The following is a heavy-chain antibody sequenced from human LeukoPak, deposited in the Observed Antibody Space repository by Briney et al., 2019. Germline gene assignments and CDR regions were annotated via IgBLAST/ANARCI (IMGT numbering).Heavy chain of an antibody. V-gene: IGHV3-11*06. J-gene: IGHJ4*02. CDR3: ARVSLLDDGGLGDY. D-gene: IGHD4-23*01. CDR1: GFTFSDYY. CDR2: ISGGSSYT. Sequence: GGSLRLSCAASGFTFSDYYMTGFRQAPGKGLEWVSYISGGSSYTNFADSVKGRFTISRDNAKNSLYLQMNSLRAEDTAVYYCARVSLLDDGGLGDYWGQGTLVTVSS.